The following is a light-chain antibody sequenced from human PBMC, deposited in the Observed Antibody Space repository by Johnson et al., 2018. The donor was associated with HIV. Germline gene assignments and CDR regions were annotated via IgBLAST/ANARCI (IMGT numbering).Light chain of an antibody. CDR2: ENS. Sequence: QSMLTQPPSVSAAPGQKVTISCSGSSSNIGNKYVSWYQQLPGTAPKLLIYENSKRPSGIPDRFSGSKSGTSATLGITGLQTGDEADYYCATWDSRLSAGHVFGTGTKVTVL. CDR1: SSNIGNKY. CDR3: ATWDSRLSAGHV. J-gene: IGLJ1*01. V-gene: IGLV1-51*02.